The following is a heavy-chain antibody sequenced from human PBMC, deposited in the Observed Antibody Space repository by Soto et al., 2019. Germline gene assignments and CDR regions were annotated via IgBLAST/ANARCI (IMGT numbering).Heavy chain of an antibody. Sequence: QPGGSLRLSCAASGFTFSSYGMHWVRQAPGKGLEWVSVIYTGGTTYYADSVKGRFTISRDNSKNTLYLQMHSLRAEDTAVYYCARVESGYDYYYYYYMDLWGKGTTVTVSS. J-gene: IGHJ6*03. D-gene: IGHD5-12*01. CDR3: ARVESGYDYYYYYYMDL. V-gene: IGHV3-NL1*01. CDR1: GFTFSSYG. CDR2: IYTGGTT.